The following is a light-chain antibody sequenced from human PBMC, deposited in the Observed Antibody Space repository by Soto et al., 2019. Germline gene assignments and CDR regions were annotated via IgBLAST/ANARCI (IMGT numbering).Light chain of an antibody. Sequence: QSVLTQPPSASGTPGQRVTISCSGSSSNIGSNTVNWYQQLPGTAPKLLIYSNNQRPSGVPGRFSGSKSGTSASLAISGLQSEDEDDYYCSAWDDSLNGVVLGGGTKLTVL. CDR2: SNN. J-gene: IGLJ2*01. CDR3: SAWDDSLNGVV. CDR1: SSNIGSNT. V-gene: IGLV1-44*01.